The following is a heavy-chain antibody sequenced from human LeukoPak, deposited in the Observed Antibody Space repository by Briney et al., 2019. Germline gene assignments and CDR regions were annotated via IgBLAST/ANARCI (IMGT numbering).Heavy chain of an antibody. CDR2: ISISGSKI. CDR3: VRRDVFDTSGYSYY. CDR1: GFTFSNYE. Sequence: GGSLRLSCEASGFTFSNYEMTWVRQAPGKGLEWVSFISISGSKIYYGESVRGRFTFSRDIARNSMYLQLNNLRADDTAVYYCVRRDVFDTSGYSYYWGQGTQVTVSS. V-gene: IGHV3-48*03. J-gene: IGHJ4*02. D-gene: IGHD3-3*01.